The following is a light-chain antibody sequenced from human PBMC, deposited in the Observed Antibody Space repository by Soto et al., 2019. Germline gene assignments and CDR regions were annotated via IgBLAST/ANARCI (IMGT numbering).Light chain of an antibody. CDR3: QRYISYPKT. CDR1: QSIDAW. V-gene: IGKV1-5*03. CDR2: RAS. J-gene: IGKJ2*01. Sequence: DVQMTQSPSTLSASIGDTVTITCRASQSIDAWLAWYQQKPGRPPKLLIYRASILENGVPSRFSGRGSGTEFPLTISGLRPDDLGTYFCQRYISYPKTFGEGTKLDI.